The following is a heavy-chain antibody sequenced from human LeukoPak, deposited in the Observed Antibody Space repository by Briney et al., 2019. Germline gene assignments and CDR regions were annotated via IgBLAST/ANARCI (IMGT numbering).Heavy chain of an antibody. V-gene: IGHV3-53*01. J-gene: IGHJ4*02. D-gene: IGHD7-27*01. CDR1: GFTVITSF. CDR2: IYNDGTT. CDR3: TKTGGPWD. Sequence: GGSLRLSCAASGFTVITSFMSWVRQAPGKGLEWVSVIYNDGTTYYADSVKGRFTISRDNPKNTLYLQMNTLRAEDTAVYYCTKTGGPWDWGQGAQVTVSS.